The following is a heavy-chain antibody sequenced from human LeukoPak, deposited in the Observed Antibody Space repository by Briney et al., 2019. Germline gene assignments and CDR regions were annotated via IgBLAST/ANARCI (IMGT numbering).Heavy chain of an antibody. CDR1: GGSISSYY. CDR2: IYYSGST. V-gene: IGHV4-59*01. Sequence: SETLSLTCTVSGGSISSYYWSWIRQPPGKGLEGIGYIYYSGSTNYNPSLKSRVTISVDTSKNQFSLKLSSVTAADTAVYYCARVPISFSGSYSFDIWGQGTMVTVSS. J-gene: IGHJ3*02. D-gene: IGHD1-26*01. CDR3: ARVPISFSGSYSFDI.